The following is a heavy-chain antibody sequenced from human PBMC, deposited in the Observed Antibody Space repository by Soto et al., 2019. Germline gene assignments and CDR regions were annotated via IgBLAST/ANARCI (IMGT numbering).Heavy chain of an antibody. CDR3: ARGIAAAGTPYYYGMDV. J-gene: IGHJ6*02. CDR1: GGTFSSYG. Sequence: SVKVSCKASGGTFSSYGISWVLQAPGEGLEWMGGIIPIFGTANYAQKFQGRVTITADESTSTAYMELSSLRSEDTAVYYCARGIAAAGTPYYYGMDVWGQGTTVTVSS. D-gene: IGHD6-13*01. V-gene: IGHV1-69*13. CDR2: IIPIFGTA.